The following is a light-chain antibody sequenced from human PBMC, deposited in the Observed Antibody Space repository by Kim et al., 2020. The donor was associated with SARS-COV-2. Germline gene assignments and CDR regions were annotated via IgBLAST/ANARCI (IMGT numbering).Light chain of an antibody. Sequence: QSVLTQPPSVSGAPGQWVTISCTGSSSNIGAGYHVHWYQQLPGKAPKLLIYGDINRPSGVPDRFSGSKYGTSASLAITGLQTEDEADYYCQSFDSSLSASVFGGGTKLTVL. CDR1: SSNIGAGYH. CDR2: GDI. CDR3: QSFDSSLSASV. J-gene: IGLJ3*02. V-gene: IGLV1-40*01.